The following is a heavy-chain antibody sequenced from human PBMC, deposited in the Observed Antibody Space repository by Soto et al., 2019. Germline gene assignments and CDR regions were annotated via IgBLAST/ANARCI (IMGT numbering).Heavy chain of an antibody. J-gene: IGHJ4*02. Sequence: QVQLVQSGAEMKKPGSSVKVSCQSSGGTFNTYAMNWVRQAPGQGPEWMGDISPMFGAANYAPKFQGRVTITADESTGTSYMQLGSLTAEDTALYFWAREVQVHTPAFVYWGQGTLVTVSS. CDR1: GGTFNTYA. D-gene: IGHD3-10*01. CDR2: ISPMFGAA. CDR3: AREVQVHTPAFVY. V-gene: IGHV1-69*19.